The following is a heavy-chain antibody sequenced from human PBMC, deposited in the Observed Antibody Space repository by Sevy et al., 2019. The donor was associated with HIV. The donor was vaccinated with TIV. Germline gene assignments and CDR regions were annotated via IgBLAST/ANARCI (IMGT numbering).Heavy chain of an antibody. V-gene: IGHV3-53*01. CDR3: ASGGGGGNSFAC. J-gene: IGHJ4*02. CDR2: IYSGGST. CDR1: GFTVSSNY. Sequence: GGSLRLSCAASGFTVSSNYMSWVRQAPGKGLEWVSVIYSGGSTYYADSVKGRFSISRDNSKNTLYLQMDSLRAEDTAVNYCASGGGGGNSFACWGQGTLVTVSS. D-gene: IGHD2-15*01.